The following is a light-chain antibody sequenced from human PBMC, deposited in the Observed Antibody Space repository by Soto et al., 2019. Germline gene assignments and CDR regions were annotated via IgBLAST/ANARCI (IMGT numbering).Light chain of an antibody. V-gene: IGLV2-14*01. J-gene: IGLJ2*01. CDR3: SSYTSSSTLV. Sequence: QSALTQPASVSGSPGQSITISCTGTSSDVGGYNYLSWYQQHPGKAPKLMIFEVNNRPSGVSNRFSGSKSGNTASLTISGLQAEDEADYYCSSYTSSSTLVFGGGTKLTVL. CDR1: SSDVGGYNY. CDR2: EVN.